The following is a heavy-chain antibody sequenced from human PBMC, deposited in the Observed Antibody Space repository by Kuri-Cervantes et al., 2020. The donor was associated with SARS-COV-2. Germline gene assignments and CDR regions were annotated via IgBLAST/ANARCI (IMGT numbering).Heavy chain of an antibody. CDR3: AKDIVGATYDAFDI. CDR1: GFTFSSYA. Sequence: GKSLKISCAASGFTFSSYAMSWVRQAPGKGLEWVSAISGSGGSTYYADSVKGRFTISRDNSKNTLYLQMNSLRAEDTAVYYCAKDIVGATYDAFDIWGQGTMVTVSS. V-gene: IGHV3-23*01. D-gene: IGHD1-26*01. J-gene: IGHJ3*02. CDR2: ISGSGGST.